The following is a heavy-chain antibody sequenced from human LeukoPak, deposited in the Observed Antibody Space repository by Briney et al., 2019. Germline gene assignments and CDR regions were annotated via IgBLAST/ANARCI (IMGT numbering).Heavy chain of an antibody. CDR2: INPNSGNT. Sequence: ASVKVSCKASGYTFTGYYMHWVRQAPGQGLEWMGWINPNSGNTGYAQKFQGRVTMTRNTSISTAYMELSSLRSEDTAVYYCARGAPYDWDDAFDIWGQGTMVTVSS. D-gene: IGHD3-9*01. CDR3: ARGAPYDWDDAFDI. V-gene: IGHV1-8*02. CDR1: GYTFTGYY. J-gene: IGHJ3*02.